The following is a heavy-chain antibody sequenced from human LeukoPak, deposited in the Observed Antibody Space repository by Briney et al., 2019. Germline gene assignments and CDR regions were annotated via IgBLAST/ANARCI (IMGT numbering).Heavy chain of an antibody. CDR3: ARRPGIAAATNCFDP. V-gene: IGHV4-39*01. D-gene: IGHD6-13*01. CDR2: IYYSGST. CDR1: GGSISSSSYY. J-gene: IGHJ5*02. Sequence: PSETLSLTCTVSGGSISSSSYYWGWIRQPPGKGLEWIGSIYYSGSTYYNPSLKSRVTISVDTSKNQFSLKLSSVTAADTAVYYCARRPGIAAATNCFDPWGQGTLVTVSS.